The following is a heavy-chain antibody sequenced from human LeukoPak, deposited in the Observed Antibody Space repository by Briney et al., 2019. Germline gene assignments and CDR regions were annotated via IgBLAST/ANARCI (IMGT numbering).Heavy chain of an antibody. J-gene: IGHJ4*02. CDR1: GFTFSSYA. Sequence: SGGYLRLSCVASGFTFSSYAMSWVRPAPGKGLEWVSTITGSGGNTFYADPVKGRFAVSRDNSKNTLYLQMNSLRAEDTAVYYCAKTGQFDYWGQGTLVTVSS. CDR3: AKTGQFDY. CDR2: ITGSGGNT. V-gene: IGHV3-23*01. D-gene: IGHD7-27*01.